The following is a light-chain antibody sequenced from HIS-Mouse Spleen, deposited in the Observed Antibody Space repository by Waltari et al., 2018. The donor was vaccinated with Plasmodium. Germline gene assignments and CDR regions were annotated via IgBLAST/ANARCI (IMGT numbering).Light chain of an antibody. CDR3: QQYNNWPLT. Sequence: EIVMTQSPATLSVSPGERATLSCRASQSVSSYLAWYQQKPGQAPRLLIYGASTRATGIPARVSGSGSGTEFTLTISSMQSEDFAVYYCQQYNNWPLTFGGGTKVEIK. V-gene: IGKV3-15*01. CDR2: GAS. CDR1: QSVSSY. J-gene: IGKJ4*01.